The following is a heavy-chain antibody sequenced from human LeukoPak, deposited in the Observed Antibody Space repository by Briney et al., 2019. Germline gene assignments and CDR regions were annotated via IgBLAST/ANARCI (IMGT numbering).Heavy chain of an antibody. V-gene: IGHV1-69*05. CDR3: ARGRLQGHLGGFDY. D-gene: IGHD5-24*01. CDR1: GGTFSSYA. CDR2: IIPIFGTA. Sequence: VASVKVSCKASGGTFSSYAISWVRQAPGQGLEWMGRIIPIFGTANYAQKFQGRVTITTDESTSTAYMELSSLRSEDTAVYYCARGRLQGHLGGFDYWGQGTLVTVSS. J-gene: IGHJ4*02.